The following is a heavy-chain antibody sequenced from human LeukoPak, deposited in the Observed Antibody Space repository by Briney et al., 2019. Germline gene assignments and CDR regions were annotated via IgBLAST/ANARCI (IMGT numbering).Heavy chain of an antibody. D-gene: IGHD3-22*01. CDR1: GGSFSGYY. CDR2: INHSGST. V-gene: IGHV4-34*01. J-gene: IGHJ1*01. Sequence: SETLSLTCAVYGGSFSGYYWSWIRQPPGKGLEWIGEINHSGSTNYNPSLKSRVTISVDTSKNQFSLKLSSVTAADTAVYYCASSPRSSGYEGSVAEYFQHWGQGTLVTVSS. CDR3: ASSPRSSGYEGSVAEYFQH.